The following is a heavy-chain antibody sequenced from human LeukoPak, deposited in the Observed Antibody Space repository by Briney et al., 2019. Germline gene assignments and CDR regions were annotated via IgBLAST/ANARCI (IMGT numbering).Heavy chain of an antibody. D-gene: IGHD6-19*01. V-gene: IGHV4-31*11. CDR1: GGSFSGYY. Sequence: TLSLTCAVYGGSFSGYYWSWIRQHPGKGLEWIGYISYSGSTYYNPSLKSRVTISVDTSKNQFSLKLSSVTAADTAVYYCARDRGEQWLHAFDIWGQGTMVTVSS. CDR2: ISYSGST. J-gene: IGHJ3*02. CDR3: ARDRGEQWLHAFDI.